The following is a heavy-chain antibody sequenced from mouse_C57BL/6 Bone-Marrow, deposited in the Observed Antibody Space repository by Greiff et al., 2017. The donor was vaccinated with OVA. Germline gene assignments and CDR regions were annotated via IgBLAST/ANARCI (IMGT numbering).Heavy chain of an antibody. CDR2: IDPSDSYT. D-gene: IGHD1-1*01. J-gene: IGHJ2*01. CDR1: GYTFTSYW. Sequence: VQLQQPGAELVTPGASVKLSCKASGYTFTSYWMHWVKQRPGQGLEWIGEIDPSDSYTNYNQKFKGKSTLTVDKSSSTAYMQLSSLTSEDSAVYYCARGKTTVVDYWGQGTTLTVSS. CDR3: ARGKTTVVDY. V-gene: IGHV1-69*01.